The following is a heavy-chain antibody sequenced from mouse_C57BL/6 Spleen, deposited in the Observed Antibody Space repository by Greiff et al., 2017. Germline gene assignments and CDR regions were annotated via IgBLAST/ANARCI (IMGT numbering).Heavy chain of an antibody. CDR3: ARQGYGNYWYFDV. D-gene: IGHD2-1*01. Sequence: EVKLVESGGGLVQPGGSLKLSCAASGFTFSDYGMAWVRQAPRKGPEWVAFISNLAYSIYYADTVTGRFTISRENAKNTLYLEMSSLRSEDTAMYYCARQGYGNYWYFDVWGTGTTVTVSS. J-gene: IGHJ1*03. V-gene: IGHV5-15*01. CDR2: ISNLAYSI. CDR1: GFTFSDYG.